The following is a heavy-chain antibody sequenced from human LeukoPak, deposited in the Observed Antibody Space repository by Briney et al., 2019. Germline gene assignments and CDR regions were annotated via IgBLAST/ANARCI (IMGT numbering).Heavy chain of an antibody. CDR2: ISGSGDNT. V-gene: IGHV3-23*01. Sequence: GGSLGLSCAASGFTFSSYAMSWVHQAPGKGLEWVSGISGSGDNTYYADSVKGRFTISRDNSKNTLYVQVNSLGTEDTAAYYCAKGSYYVSSGSFYFDYWGQGTLVTVSS. CDR1: GFTFSSYA. J-gene: IGHJ4*02. CDR3: AKGSYYVSSGSFYFDY. D-gene: IGHD3-22*01.